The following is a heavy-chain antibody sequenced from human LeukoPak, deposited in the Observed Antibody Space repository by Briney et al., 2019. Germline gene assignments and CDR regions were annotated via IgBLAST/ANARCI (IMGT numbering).Heavy chain of an antibody. CDR2: IKSKTDGGTT. Sequence: GGSLRLSCAASGFTFSNAWMNWVRQAPGKGLEWVGRIKSKTDGGTTDYAAPVKGRFTISRDDPKNTLYLQMNSLKTEDTAVYYCTTATYYDILTGYYQRDFDYWGQGTLVTVSS. J-gene: IGHJ4*02. D-gene: IGHD3-9*01. CDR3: TTATYYDILTGYYQRDFDY. V-gene: IGHV3-15*07. CDR1: GFTFSNAW.